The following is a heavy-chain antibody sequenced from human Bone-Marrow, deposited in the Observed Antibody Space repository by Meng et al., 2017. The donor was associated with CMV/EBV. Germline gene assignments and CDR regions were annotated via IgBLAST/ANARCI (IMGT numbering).Heavy chain of an antibody. CDR3: AREYYDFRGGWYFDL. V-gene: IGHV4-39*07. CDR2: IYYSGST. J-gene: IGHJ2*01. CDR1: GGSISRSSYY. Sequence: QPQVRGPGTVQPSRTSSPTSIVSGGSISRSSYYWGWIRQPPGKGLEWIGSIYYSGSTYYNPSLKSRVTISVDTSKNQFSLKLSSVTAADTAVYYCAREYYDFRGGWYFDLWGRGTLVTVSS. D-gene: IGHD3-3*01.